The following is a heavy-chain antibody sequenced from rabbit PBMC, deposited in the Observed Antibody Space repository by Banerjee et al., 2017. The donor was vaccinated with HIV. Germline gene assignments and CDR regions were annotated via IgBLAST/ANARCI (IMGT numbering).Heavy chain of an antibody. Sequence: QSLEESGGDLVKPGASLTLTCTASGFSFSSSDYMCWVRQAPGKGLEWITCIYIGSSISTYYASWAKGRFTITRSTSLNTVTLQLNSLTAADTATYFCARSSSTSYWKSRLDLWGPGTLVTVS. CDR1: GFSFSSSDY. V-gene: IGHV1S40*01. CDR3: ARSSSTSYWKSRLDL. CDR2: IYIGSSIST. J-gene: IGHJ3*01. D-gene: IGHD1-1*01.